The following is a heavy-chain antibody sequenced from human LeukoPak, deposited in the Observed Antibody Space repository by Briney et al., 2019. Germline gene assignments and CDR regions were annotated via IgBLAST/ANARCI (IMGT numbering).Heavy chain of an antibody. D-gene: IGHD6-6*01. CDR1: GYSISSGYY. CDR2: IYHSGST. CDR3: ARHPYSSSYYFDY. J-gene: IGHJ4*02. Sequence: SETLSLTCGVSGYSISSGYYRGWIRQPPGKGLEWIGSIYHSGSTYYNPSLKSRVTISVDTSKNQFSLKLTSVTAADTAVYYCARHPYSSSYYFDYWGQGTLVTVSS. V-gene: IGHV4-38-2*01.